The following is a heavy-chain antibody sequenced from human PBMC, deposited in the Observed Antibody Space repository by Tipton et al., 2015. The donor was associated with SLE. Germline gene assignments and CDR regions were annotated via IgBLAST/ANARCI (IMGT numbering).Heavy chain of an antibody. Sequence: TLSLTCTVSGGSISSYYWSWIRQPAGKGLEWIGRIYTSGSTNYNPSLKSRVTMSVDTSKNQFSLKLSSVTAADTAVYYCARDPAGGRYSSSWYYFDYWGQGTLATVSS. D-gene: IGHD6-13*01. V-gene: IGHV4-4*07. J-gene: IGHJ4*02. CDR3: ARDPAGGRYSSSWYYFDY. CDR2: IYTSGST. CDR1: GGSISSYY.